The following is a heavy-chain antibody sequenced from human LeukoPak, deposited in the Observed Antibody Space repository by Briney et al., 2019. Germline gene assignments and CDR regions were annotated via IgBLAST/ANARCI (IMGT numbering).Heavy chain of an antibody. J-gene: IGHJ4*02. CDR2: ISYDGSNK. CDR3: AKDRKAGD. D-gene: IGHD6-25*01. CDR1: GFTFSSYG. Sequence: GGSLXLSCAASGFTFSSYGMHWVRQAPGKGLEWVAVISYDGSNKYYADSVKGRFTISRDNSKNTLYLQMNSLRAEDTAVYYCAKDRKAGDWGQGTLVTVSS. V-gene: IGHV3-30*18.